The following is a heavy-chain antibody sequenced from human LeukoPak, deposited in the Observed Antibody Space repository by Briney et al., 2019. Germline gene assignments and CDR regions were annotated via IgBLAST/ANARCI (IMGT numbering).Heavy chain of an antibody. CDR3: AKVLSVGSTGWYWGDFDY. CDR2: ISGSGGST. V-gene: IGHV3-23*01. Sequence: HPGGSLRLSCAASGFTFSSYAMSWVRQAPGKGLEWVSAISGSGGSTYYADSVKGRFTISRDNSKNTLYLQMNSLRAEDTAVYYCAKVLSVGSTGWYWGDFDYWGQGTLVTVSS. CDR1: GFTFSSYA. D-gene: IGHD6-19*01. J-gene: IGHJ4*02.